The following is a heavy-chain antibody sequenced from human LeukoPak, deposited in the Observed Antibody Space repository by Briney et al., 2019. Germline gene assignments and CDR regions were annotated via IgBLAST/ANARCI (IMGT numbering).Heavy chain of an antibody. D-gene: IGHD3-10*01. J-gene: IGHJ6*03. Sequence: PGSSLRLSCAASGLTFSRNVMHWVRQAPGKGLEWVALISYDGNNKFYADSVKGRFTISRDNSRNTLYLQMNSLRGEDAAVYSCARGGIPTGPYYYFYYMDVWGKGTAVTVSS. CDR3: ARGGIPTGPYYYFYYMDV. V-gene: IGHV3-30*01. CDR1: GLTFSRNV. CDR2: ISYDGNNK.